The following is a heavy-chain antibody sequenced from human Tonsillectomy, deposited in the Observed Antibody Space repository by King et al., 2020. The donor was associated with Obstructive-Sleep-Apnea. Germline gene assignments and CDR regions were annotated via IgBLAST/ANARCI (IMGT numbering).Heavy chain of an antibody. CDR2: IYYSGST. Sequence: QLQESGPGLVKPSETLSLTCTVSGGSISSSSYYWGWIRQPPGKGLEWIGSIYYSGSTYYKPSLKSRVTISVDTSKNQFSLKLSSVTAADTAVYYCARDTGTTFYFDFWGQGTLVTVSS. D-gene: IGHD1-1*01. J-gene: IGHJ4*02. CDR3: ARDTGTTFYFDF. V-gene: IGHV4-39*07. CDR1: GGSISSSSYY.